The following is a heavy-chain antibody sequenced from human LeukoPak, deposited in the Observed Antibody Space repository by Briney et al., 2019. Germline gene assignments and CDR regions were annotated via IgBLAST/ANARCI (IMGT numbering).Heavy chain of an antibody. J-gene: IGHJ4*02. V-gene: IGHV3-73*01. CDR1: GFTFSGSA. Sequence: GGSLRLSCAASGFTFSGSAMHWVRQASGKGLEWVGRIRSTANSYATAYAASVKGRFTISRDDSKNTAYLQMNSLKTEDTAVYYCTRSGRYFDWLSNPFDYWGQGTQVTVSS. CDR3: TRSGRYFDWLSNPFDY. D-gene: IGHD3-9*01. CDR2: IRSTANSYAT.